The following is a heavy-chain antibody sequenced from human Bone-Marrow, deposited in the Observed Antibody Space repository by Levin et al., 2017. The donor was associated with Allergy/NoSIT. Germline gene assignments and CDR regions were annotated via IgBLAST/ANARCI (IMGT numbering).Heavy chain of an antibody. V-gene: IGHV4-31*03. J-gene: IGHJ6*02. D-gene: IGHD3-3*01. CDR3: AKDLDASLYGMDV. CDR1: GGSIISGGFY. Sequence: LRLSCTVSGGSIISGGFYWNWIRHQPGKGLEWIGHVFYNGKTYYNPSLQSRVTILVDTTKNQFSLKLTSVTAADTAVYYCAKDLDASLYGMDVWGQGITVIVSS. CDR2: VFYNGKT.